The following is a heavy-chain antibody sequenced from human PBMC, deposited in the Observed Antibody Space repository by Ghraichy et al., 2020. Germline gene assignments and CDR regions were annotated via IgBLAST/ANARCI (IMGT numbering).Heavy chain of an antibody. V-gene: IGHV5-51*01. CDR1: GYNFFGYW. J-gene: IGHJ4*02. CDR2: IYPDDSNT. CDR3: VRSGGRIWFGELFDK. Sequence: GESLNISCEGSGYNFFGYWIGWVRQMPGKGLEWMGIIYPDDSNTKYSPSFQGQVTISADKSINTAYLQWSSLKASDTAMYYRVRSGGRIWFGELFDKWGQGTLVTVSS. D-gene: IGHD3-10*01.